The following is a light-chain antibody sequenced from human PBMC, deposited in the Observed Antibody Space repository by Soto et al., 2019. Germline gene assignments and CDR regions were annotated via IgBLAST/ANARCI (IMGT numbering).Light chain of an antibody. J-gene: IGLJ2*01. CDR1: SSNIGSNT. V-gene: IGLV1-44*01. CDR3: AAWDASLNGV. CDR2: SNN. Sequence: QSVLTQPPSASGTPGQRVTISCSGSSSNIGSNTVNWYQQLPGAAPRLLIYSNNQRPSGVPDRFSATKSGTATSLAISGLQAEDEGGYYCAAWDASLNGVFGRGTKLTVL.